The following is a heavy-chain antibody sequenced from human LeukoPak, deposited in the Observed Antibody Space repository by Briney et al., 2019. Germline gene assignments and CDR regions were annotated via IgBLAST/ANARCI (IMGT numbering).Heavy chain of an antibody. CDR2: ISAYNGNT. J-gene: IGHJ4*02. V-gene: IGHV1-18*01. Sequence: GASVKVSCKASGYTFTSYGISWVRQAPGQGLEWMGWISAYNGNTNYAQKFQGRVTITADKSTSAAYMELSSLRSEDTAVYYCASCPVLRFLEWLLNWGQGTLVTVSS. CDR1: GYTFTSYG. CDR3: ASCPVLRFLEWLLN. D-gene: IGHD3-3*01.